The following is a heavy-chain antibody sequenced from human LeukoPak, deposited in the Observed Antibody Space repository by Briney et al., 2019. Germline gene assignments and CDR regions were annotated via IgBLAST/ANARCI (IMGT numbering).Heavy chain of an antibody. D-gene: IGHD2-2*01. CDR2: ISRSGTTI. CDR3: ARGLVPAAFDF. J-gene: IGHJ4*02. V-gene: IGHV3-48*03. CDR1: GFTFSSYE. Sequence: PGGSLRLSCAASGFTFSSYEMNWVRQAPGEGLGWVSYISRSGTTIYYADSVRGRFTVSRDNAKNSIYLHMNSLRVEDTAVYYCARGLVPAAFDFWGQGTLVTVSS.